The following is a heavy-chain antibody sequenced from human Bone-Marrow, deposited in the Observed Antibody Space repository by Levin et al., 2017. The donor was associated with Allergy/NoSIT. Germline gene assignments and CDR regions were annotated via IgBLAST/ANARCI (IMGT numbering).Heavy chain of an antibody. Sequence: SLKISCAASGFTFDDYAMHWVRQAPGKGLEWVSGISWNSGSIGYADSVKGRFTISRDNAKNSLYLQMNSLRAEDTALYYCAKDISDNYYYYGMDVWGQGTTVTVSS. V-gene: IGHV3-9*01. CDR3: AKDISDNYYYYGMDV. J-gene: IGHJ6*02. CDR1: GFTFDDYA. CDR2: ISWNSGSI.